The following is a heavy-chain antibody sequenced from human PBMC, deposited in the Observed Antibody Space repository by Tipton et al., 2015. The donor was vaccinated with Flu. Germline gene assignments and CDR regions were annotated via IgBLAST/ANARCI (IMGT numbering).Heavy chain of an antibody. Sequence: QLVQSGGGLVQPGGSLRLSCAASGFTFSTFWMSWVRQAPGKGLEWVANINQDGSEKYYVDSVKGRFTISRDNGKNSLYLQMNSLRAEDTAVYYCAREEGHYYDSSGFFDYWGQGTLVTVSS. D-gene: IGHD3-22*01. J-gene: IGHJ4*02. CDR3: AREEGHYYDSSGFFDY. V-gene: IGHV3-7*01. CDR2: INQDGSEK. CDR1: GFTFSTFW.